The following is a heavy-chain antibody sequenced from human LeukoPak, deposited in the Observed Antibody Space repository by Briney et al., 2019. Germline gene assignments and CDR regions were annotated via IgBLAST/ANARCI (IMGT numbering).Heavy chain of an antibody. Sequence: KPSETLSLTCTVSGGSISSYYWSWIRQPPGKGLEWIGYIYYSGSTNYNPSLKSRVTISVDTSKNQFSLKLSSVTAADTAVYYCASHSVLWLGAFDIWGQGTMVTVSS. V-gene: IGHV4-59*01. CDR1: GGSISSYY. D-gene: IGHD2-21*01. CDR3: ASHSVLWLGAFDI. J-gene: IGHJ3*02. CDR2: IYYSGST.